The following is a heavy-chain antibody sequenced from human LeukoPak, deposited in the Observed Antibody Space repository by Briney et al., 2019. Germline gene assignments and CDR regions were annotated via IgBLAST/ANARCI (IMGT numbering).Heavy chain of an antibody. CDR1: GFTFSNAW. CDR3: ANGYCTNGVCYPYYYYYMDV. D-gene: IGHD2-8*01. CDR2: IKSKTDGGTT. V-gene: IGHV3-15*01. J-gene: IGHJ6*03. Sequence: PGGSLRLSCAASGFTFSNAWMSWVRQAPGKGLEWVGRIKSKTDGGTTDYAAPVKGRFTISRDNSKNTLYLQMNSLRAEDTAVYYCANGYCTNGVCYPYYYYYMDVWGKGTTVTVSS.